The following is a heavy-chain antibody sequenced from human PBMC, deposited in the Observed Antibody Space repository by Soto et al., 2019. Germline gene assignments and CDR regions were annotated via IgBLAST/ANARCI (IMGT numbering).Heavy chain of an antibody. D-gene: IGHD3-10*01. Sequence: SQTLSLTCAIAGDSVSSNSAAWNWIRQSPSRGLEWLGRTYYRSKWYNDYAISVKSRITINPDTSKNQFSLHVNSVPPEDTAVYYCERVTMFRGVPGNHYGMDVWRQGTTVTVSS. V-gene: IGHV6-1*01. CDR3: ERVTMFRGVPGNHYGMDV. CDR2: TYYRSKWYN. J-gene: IGHJ6*02. CDR1: GDSVSSNSAA.